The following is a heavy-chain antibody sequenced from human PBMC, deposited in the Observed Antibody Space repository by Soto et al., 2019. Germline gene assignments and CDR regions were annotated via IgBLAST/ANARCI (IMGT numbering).Heavy chain of an antibody. CDR2: IYYTGST. D-gene: IGHD6-19*01. CDR3: AIHGAVAGPGRVGYYYYGMDV. CDR1: GGSISSSSYY. Sequence: QLQLQESGPGLVKPSETLSLTCTVSGGSISSSSYYWGWLRQPPGKALEWIGNIYYTGSTSYNPSLQGRVTMSVDASQNHLSLERRSVNAADTAVYYCAIHGAVAGPGRVGYYYYGMDVLGQGTAVTVSS. V-gene: IGHV4-39*01. J-gene: IGHJ6*02.